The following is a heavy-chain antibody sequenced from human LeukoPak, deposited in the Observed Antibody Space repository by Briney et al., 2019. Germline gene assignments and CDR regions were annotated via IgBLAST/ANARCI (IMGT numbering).Heavy chain of an antibody. V-gene: IGHV3-30*18. CDR2: ISYDGSYK. D-gene: IGHD3-9*01. CDR1: GFTFSNYG. Sequence: GGSLRLSCAASGFTFSNYGMHWVRQAPGKGLEWVAVISYDGSYKYYADSVKGRFTISRDNSKNTLYLQMNSQRAEDTALYYCAKKRDYDILTGYYGWFDPWGQGTLVTVSS. CDR3: AKKRDYDILTGYYGWFDP. J-gene: IGHJ5*02.